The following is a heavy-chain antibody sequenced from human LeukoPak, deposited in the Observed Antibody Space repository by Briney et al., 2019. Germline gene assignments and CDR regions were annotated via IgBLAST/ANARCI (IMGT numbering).Heavy chain of an antibody. Sequence: PGGSLRLSCAASGFTFSSYWMSWVRQAPGKGLEWVANIKQDGSEKYYVDSVKGRFTISRDNAKNSVYLLLNSLTLEDTAVYYCARDLRAGGTWSYGVYFDLWGRGTLVTVSS. CDR3: ARDLRAGGTWSYGVYFDL. V-gene: IGHV3-7*01. CDR2: IKQDGSEK. CDR1: GFTFSSYW. J-gene: IGHJ2*01. D-gene: IGHD4-17*01.